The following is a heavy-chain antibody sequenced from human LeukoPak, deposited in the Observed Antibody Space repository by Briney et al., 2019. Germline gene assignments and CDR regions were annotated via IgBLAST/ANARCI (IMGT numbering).Heavy chain of an antibody. Sequence: GGSLRLSCAASGFTFSSYGMHWVGQAPGKGLEWVAVISYDGSNKYYADSVKGRFTISRDNSKNTLYLQMNSLRAEDTAVYYCAKAPAAAPDYWGQGTLVTVSS. D-gene: IGHD6-13*01. V-gene: IGHV3-30*18. CDR3: AKAPAAAPDY. CDR1: GFTFSSYG. CDR2: ISYDGSNK. J-gene: IGHJ4*02.